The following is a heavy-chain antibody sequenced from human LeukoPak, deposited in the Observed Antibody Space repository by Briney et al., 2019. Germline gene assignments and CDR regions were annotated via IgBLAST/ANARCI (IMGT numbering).Heavy chain of an antibody. CDR3: LRGKLGSFFDS. D-gene: IGHD3-3*02. Sequence: PGGSLRLSCAASGFTFSTYWMHWVRQVPGKGLVWVSRIYGDGSITTYADSVKGRFTISRDNAKNTLYLQMNGLRAEDTAVYYCLRGKLGSFFDSWGQGTLVTVSS. V-gene: IGHV3-74*01. CDR1: GFTFSTYW. J-gene: IGHJ4*02. CDR2: IYGDGSIT.